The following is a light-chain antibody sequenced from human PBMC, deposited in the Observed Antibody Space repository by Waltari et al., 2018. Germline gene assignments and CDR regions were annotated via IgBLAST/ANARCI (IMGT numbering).Light chain of an antibody. CDR2: GPS. CDR3: QHYNNWPPWT. J-gene: IGKJ1*01. V-gene: IGKV3-15*01. Sequence: EIVMTQSPATLSVSPGERATLSCRASQSVSTNLAWYRQKPGQAPRLLIYGPSTRATGIPARFSGSGSGTEFTLTISSLQSEDFAVYYCQHYNNWPPWTFGQGTKVEIK. CDR1: QSVSTN.